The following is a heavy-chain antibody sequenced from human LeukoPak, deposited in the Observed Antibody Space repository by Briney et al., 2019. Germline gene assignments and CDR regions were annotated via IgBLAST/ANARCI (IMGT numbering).Heavy chain of an antibody. Sequence: RTGESLKISCKGSGYSFTNYWIGWVRQMPGKGLEWMGIIYPGDSDIRYSPSFQGQVTISADKSISTAYLQCSSLKASDTAMYYCAWGRGRQVTDAFDIWGQGTMVTVSS. J-gene: IGHJ3*02. CDR2: IYPGDSDI. V-gene: IGHV5-51*01. CDR1: GYSFTNYW. D-gene: IGHD3-16*01. CDR3: AWGRGRQVTDAFDI.